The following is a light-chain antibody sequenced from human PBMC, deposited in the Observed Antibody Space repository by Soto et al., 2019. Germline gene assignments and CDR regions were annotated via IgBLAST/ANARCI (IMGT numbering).Light chain of an antibody. CDR2: EVS. J-gene: IGLJ3*02. CDR1: GSDVGRYNY. CDR3: SSYTSATTWV. Sequence: QSALTQPASVSGSPGQSITISCTGTGSDVGRYNYVSWYQQLPGKAPKLMIYEVSNRPSGVSDRFSGSKSGNTASLSISGLQPEDEADYYCSSYTSATTWVFGGGTKLTVL. V-gene: IGLV2-14*01.